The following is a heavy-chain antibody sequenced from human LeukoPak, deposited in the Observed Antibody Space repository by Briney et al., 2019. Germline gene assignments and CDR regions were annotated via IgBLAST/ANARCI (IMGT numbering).Heavy chain of an antibody. J-gene: IGHJ4*02. CDR2: IYYSGST. D-gene: IGHD2-15*01. CDR3: ARKYCSGGDCYSNY. CDR1: GGSIISRSYY. Sequence: NPSETLSLTCTVSGGSIISRSYYWAWIRQPPGKGLEWIGSIYYSGSTYYNPSLKSRVTISVDASKNQFSLKLSSVTAADTAMYYCARKYCSGGDCYSNYWGQGTLVTVSS. V-gene: IGHV4-39*01.